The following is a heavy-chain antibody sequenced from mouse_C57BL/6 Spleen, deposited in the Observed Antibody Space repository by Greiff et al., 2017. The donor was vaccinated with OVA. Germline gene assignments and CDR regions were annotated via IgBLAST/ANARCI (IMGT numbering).Heavy chain of an antibody. CDR3: ARDDYGSSYGYFDV. D-gene: IGHD1-1*01. Sequence: QVQLQQSGAELARPGASVKLSCKASGYTFTSYGISWVKQRPGPGLEWIGEIYPRSGYTYYNEKFKGKATLTADTSSSTAYMELRSLTSEDSAVYFCARDDYGSSYGYFDVWGTGTTVTVSS. J-gene: IGHJ1*03. CDR2: IYPRSGYT. CDR1: GYTFTSYG. V-gene: IGHV1-81*01.